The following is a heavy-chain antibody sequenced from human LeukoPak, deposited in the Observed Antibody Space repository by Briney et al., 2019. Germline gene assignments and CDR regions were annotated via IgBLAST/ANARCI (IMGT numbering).Heavy chain of an antibody. CDR3: ARDTRGDILTGAHAFDI. D-gene: IGHD3-9*01. V-gene: IGHV4-39*07. Sequence: SETLSLTCTVSGGSISSSSYYWGWIRQSPGKGLEWIGSIYYSGSTYYNPSLKSRVTISVDTPKNQFSLKLSSVTAADTAVYYCARDTRGDILTGAHAFDIWGQGTMVTVSS. J-gene: IGHJ3*02. CDR1: GGSISSSSYY. CDR2: IYYSGST.